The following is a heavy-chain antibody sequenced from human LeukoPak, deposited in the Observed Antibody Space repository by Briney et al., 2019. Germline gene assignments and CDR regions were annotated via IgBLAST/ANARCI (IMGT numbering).Heavy chain of an antibody. CDR1: GFTFATYT. V-gene: IGHV1-18*04. Sequence: ASVKVSCKASGFTFATYTISWVRQAPGQGLEWLGWIAETANYAQKFQGRLTMTTDTSTSTAYMELRSLRSDDTAVYYCARVVTAILGVYYYYMDVWGKGTTVTVSS. CDR3: ARVVTAILGVYYYYMDV. J-gene: IGHJ6*03. CDR2: IAETA. D-gene: IGHD2-21*02.